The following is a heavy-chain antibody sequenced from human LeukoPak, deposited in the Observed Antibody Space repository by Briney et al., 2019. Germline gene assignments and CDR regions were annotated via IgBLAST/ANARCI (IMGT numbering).Heavy chain of an antibody. Sequence: GGSLRLSCAVSGFTFSSNWMHWVRQVPGKGLVWVSLINPSGSFTTYADSVKGRFTISRDNAKNTLYMHLNSLRVEDTAVYYCARDMIRGVVNHWGQGTLVTVSS. D-gene: IGHD3-10*01. CDR3: ARDMIRGVVNH. CDR2: INPSGSFT. J-gene: IGHJ5*02. CDR1: GFTFSSNW. V-gene: IGHV3-74*01.